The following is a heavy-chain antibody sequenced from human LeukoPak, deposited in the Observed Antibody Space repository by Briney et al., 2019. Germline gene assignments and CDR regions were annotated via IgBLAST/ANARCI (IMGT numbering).Heavy chain of an antibody. CDR2: INHSGST. CDR3: ARGSVVVVAATHDRYNWFDP. CDR1: GGSFSGYY. Sequence: PSETLSLTCAVYGGSFSGYYWSWIRQPPGKGLEWIGEINHSGSTNYNPSLKSRVTISVDTSKNQFSLKLSSVTAADTAVYYCARGSVVVVAATHDRYNWFDPWGQGTLVTVSS. D-gene: IGHD2-15*01. J-gene: IGHJ5*02. V-gene: IGHV4-34*01.